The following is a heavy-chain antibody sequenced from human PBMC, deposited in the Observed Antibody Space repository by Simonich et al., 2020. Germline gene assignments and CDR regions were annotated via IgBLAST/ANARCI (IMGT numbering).Heavy chain of an antibody. V-gene: IGHV1-2*02. CDR1: GYTFTGYY. J-gene: IGHJ1*01. CDR2: INPNSGGT. D-gene: IGHD6-13*01. CDR3: ARSHIAAAGTGYFQH. Sequence: QVQLVQSGAEVKKPGASVKVSCKASGYTFTGYYMHWVRQAPGQGRERMGWINPNSGGTNYAQKFQGRVTMTRDTSISTAYMELSRLRSDDTAVYYCARSHIAAAGTGYFQHWGQGTLVTVSS.